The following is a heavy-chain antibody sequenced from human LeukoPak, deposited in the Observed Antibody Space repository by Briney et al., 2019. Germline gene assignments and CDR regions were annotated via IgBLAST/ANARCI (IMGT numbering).Heavy chain of an antibody. D-gene: IGHD3-9*01. Sequence: GGSLRLSCAASGFTFSSYSMNWVRQAPGKGLEWVSYISSSSSTIYYADSVKGRFTISRDNAKNSLYLQMNSLRAEDTAVYYCARKGADILTGERGPPVDYWGQGTLVTVSS. CDR2: ISSSSSTI. V-gene: IGHV3-48*04. CDR3: ARKGADILTGERGPPVDY. CDR1: GFTFSSYS. J-gene: IGHJ4*02.